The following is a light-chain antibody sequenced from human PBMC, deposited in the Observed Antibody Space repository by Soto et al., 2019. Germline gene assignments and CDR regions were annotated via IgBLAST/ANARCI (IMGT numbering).Light chain of an antibody. CDR1: QSVSTF. Sequence: EIVFAQSPATPSLSSGERAILSCRVSQSVSTFLAWFQQKPGQPPRLLIYNASNRTTGIPARFSGSGSGTDFTLTISSLEPEDFAVYYCQQRGDWPPITFGQGTRLEIK. J-gene: IGKJ5*01. CDR3: QQRGDWPPIT. V-gene: IGKV3-11*01. CDR2: NAS.